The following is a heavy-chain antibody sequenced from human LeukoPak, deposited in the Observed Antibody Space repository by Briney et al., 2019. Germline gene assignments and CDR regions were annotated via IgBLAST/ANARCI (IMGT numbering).Heavy chain of an antibody. J-gene: IGHJ4*02. V-gene: IGHV3-74*01. CDR2: IKGDGIST. CDR3: AKDHYWSIDY. D-gene: IGHD3-3*01. CDR1: GFDFSSNW. Sequence: GGSLRLSCAASGFDFSSNWMHWVRHAPGQGLVWVSRIKGDGISTNYADSVKGRFTISRDIAKNTLYLQMNSLRAEDAGVYYCAKDHYWSIDYWGRGTLVTVSS.